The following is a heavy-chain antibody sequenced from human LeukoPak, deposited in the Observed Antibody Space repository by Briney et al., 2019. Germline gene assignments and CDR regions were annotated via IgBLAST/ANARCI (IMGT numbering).Heavy chain of an antibody. D-gene: IGHD6-6*01. CDR1: GFTFGNYW. CDR3: ARWATSFDL. Sequence: GGSLRLSCAASGFTFGNYWMSWVRQAPGKGLEWVANIKQDGSDKYYVDSVTGRFTISRDNAKNSLYLQMNSLRAEDTAVYYCARWATSFDLWGQGTLVTVSS. V-gene: IGHV3-7*01. J-gene: IGHJ4*02. CDR2: IKQDGSDK.